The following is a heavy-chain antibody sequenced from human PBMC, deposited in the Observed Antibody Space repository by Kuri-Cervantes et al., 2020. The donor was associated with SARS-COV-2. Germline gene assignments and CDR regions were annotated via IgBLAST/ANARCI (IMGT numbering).Heavy chain of an antibody. J-gene: IGHJ3*02. Sequence: ASLMVSCKASGYTFTGYYMNWGRQDPGQGLEWMGWINPNSGGTKYAQKFEGWVTISRDTSISTVYMELSRRRADDTTVYYVVRSTPFRRLVVIFQEGAFDIWGQGTMVTVSS. CDR1: GYTFTGYY. CDR3: VRSTPFRRLVVIFQEGAFDI. CDR2: INPNSGGT. D-gene: IGHD3-22*01. V-gene: IGHV1-2*04.